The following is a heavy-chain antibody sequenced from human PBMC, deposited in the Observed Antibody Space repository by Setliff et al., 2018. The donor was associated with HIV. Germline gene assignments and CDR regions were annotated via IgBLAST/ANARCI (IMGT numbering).Heavy chain of an antibody. D-gene: IGHD4-17*01. V-gene: IGHV4-59*08. CDR3: ARVRDYGGNFLDY. CDR1: GGSISSYY. J-gene: IGHJ4*02. CDR2: IYYSGNT. Sequence: SETLSLTCNVSGGSISSYYWNWIRQPPGKGLEWIGYIYYSGNTNYNPSLKSRVIISVDTSKNQFSLRLTSVTAADTAVYYCARVRDYGGNFLDYWGQGTLVTVSS.